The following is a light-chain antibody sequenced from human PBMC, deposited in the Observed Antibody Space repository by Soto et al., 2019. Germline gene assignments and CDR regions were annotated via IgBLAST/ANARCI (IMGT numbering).Light chain of an antibody. CDR2: DAS. V-gene: IGKV3-20*01. Sequence: EIVLTQSPSTLSLSPGERATLSCRASHSVATYVAWYQQKPGQTPRLLFYDASNRATGIPARFSGSGSGTDFTLTISRLEPEDFAVYYCQQYGSSRWTFGQGTKVDIK. CDR1: HSVATY. J-gene: IGKJ1*01. CDR3: QQYGSSRWT.